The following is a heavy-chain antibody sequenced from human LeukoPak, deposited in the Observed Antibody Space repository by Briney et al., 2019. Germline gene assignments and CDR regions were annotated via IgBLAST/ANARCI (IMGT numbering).Heavy chain of an antibody. Sequence: GGSLRLSCAASGFTLNSYTMNWVRQAPGKGLEWVSSISSRSDSTYYADSVKGRFTFSRDYAKNSVYLQMNSLTAEHTAVYYCTRGLHLYDSSALGYWGQGTLVTVSS. CDR2: ISSRSDST. D-gene: IGHD3-22*01. CDR3: TRGLHLYDSSALGY. CDR1: GFTLNSYT. J-gene: IGHJ4*02. V-gene: IGHV3-21*01.